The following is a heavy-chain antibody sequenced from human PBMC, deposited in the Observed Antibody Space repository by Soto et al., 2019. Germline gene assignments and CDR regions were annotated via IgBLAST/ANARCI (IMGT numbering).Heavy chain of an antibody. CDR3: AREVSGSYSTFDS. Sequence: QVQLEESGGGLVKPGGSLRLSCAASGFTFSDYYMSWIRQAPGKGLEWISYITSNGRAMSYADSVKGRFTISRDNAANSLYLQMNSLRVEDTAFYYCAREVSGSYSTFDSWGQGILVTVSS. D-gene: IGHD6-19*01. CDR2: ITSNGRAM. CDR1: GFTFSDYY. V-gene: IGHV3-11*01. J-gene: IGHJ4*02.